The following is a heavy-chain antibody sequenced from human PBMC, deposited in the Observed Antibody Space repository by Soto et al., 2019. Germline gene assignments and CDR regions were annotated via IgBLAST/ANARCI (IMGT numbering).Heavy chain of an antibody. CDR1: GFTLQNYA. V-gene: IGHV3-23*01. Sequence: GGSLRLSCTASGFTLQNYAMAWVRQAPGKGLEWVSTLIGGHYGTAYSYSVKGRFTVSRDNSKNCLYLQMNSLGVEDTAMYFCAKGKSTGDIDWFEPWGQGSLLTVSS. CDR3: AKGKSTGDIDWFEP. J-gene: IGHJ5*02. CDR2: LIGGHYGT. D-gene: IGHD3-10*01.